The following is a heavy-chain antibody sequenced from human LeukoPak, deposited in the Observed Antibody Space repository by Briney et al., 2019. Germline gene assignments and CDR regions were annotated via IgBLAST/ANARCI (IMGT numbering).Heavy chain of an antibody. J-gene: IGHJ4*02. CDR1: GGSFSGYY. D-gene: IGHD6-19*01. CDR3: ASSSGWYGGGY. Sequence: PETLSLTCAVYGGSFSGYYWSWIRQPPGKGLEWIGEINHSGSTNYNPYLKSRVTISVDTSKNQFSLKLSSVTAADTAVYYCASSSGWYGGGYWGQGTLVTVSS. CDR2: INHSGST. V-gene: IGHV4-34*01.